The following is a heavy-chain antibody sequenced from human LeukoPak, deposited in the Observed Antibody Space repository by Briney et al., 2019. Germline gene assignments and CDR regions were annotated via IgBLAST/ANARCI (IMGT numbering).Heavy chain of an antibody. CDR1: GFTFGDYA. CDR2: ISVSASTI. V-gene: IGHV3-48*03. D-gene: IGHD4-17*01. J-gene: IGHJ4*02. Sequence: GRSLRLSCTASGFTFGDYAMNWVRQAPGKRLEWVSYISVSASTIYYAESVKGRFTISRDNAKKSLYLQMNSLRAEDTAVYYCARDDGDYAHPVDYWGQGTLVTVSS. CDR3: ARDDGDYAHPVDY.